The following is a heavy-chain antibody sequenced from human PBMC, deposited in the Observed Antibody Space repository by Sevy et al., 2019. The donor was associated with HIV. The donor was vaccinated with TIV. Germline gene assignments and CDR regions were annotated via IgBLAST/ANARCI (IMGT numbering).Heavy chain of an antibody. J-gene: IGHJ5*02. CDR3: ARVVSVLGRAHKRNWFDP. D-gene: IGHD7-27*01. CDR2: ISAYNGNT. Sequence: DSVKVSCKASGYTFTSYGISWVRQAPGQGLEWMGWISAYNGNTNYAQKLQGRVTMTTDTSTSTAYMELRSLRSDDTAVYYCARVVSVLGRAHKRNWFDPWGQGTLVTVSS. CDR1: GYTFTSYG. V-gene: IGHV1-18*01.